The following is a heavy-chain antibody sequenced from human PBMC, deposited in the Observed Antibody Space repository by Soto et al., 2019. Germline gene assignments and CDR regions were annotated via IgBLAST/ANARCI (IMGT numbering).Heavy chain of an antibody. D-gene: IGHD2-21*02. J-gene: IGHJ5*01. CDR3: GRRRVWGPLHADLGCGGACYPGFDS. CDR1: GYSFTSYW. Sequence: GEPLKISCKWSGYSFTSYWIGWVRQLPGKGLGWMGTISPGDSDTRYSPSFQGQVTISVDKSITTAYLQWSSLKASDTAMYYGGRRRVWGPLHADLGCGGACYPGFDSWRQGTLVSVSS. CDR2: ISPGDSDT. V-gene: IGHV5-51*01.